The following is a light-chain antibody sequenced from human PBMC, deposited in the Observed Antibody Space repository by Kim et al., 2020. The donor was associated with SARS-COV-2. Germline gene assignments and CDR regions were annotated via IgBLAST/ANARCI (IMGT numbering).Light chain of an antibody. CDR3: QQYHAYWT. V-gene: IGKV1-5*01. CDR1: QSINKW. J-gene: IGKJ1*01. CDR2: DAS. Sequence: IQMTQSPSTLSASVGDRVTITSRASQSINKWLAWYQQKPGTAPKLLIYDASTLESGVASRFSGSGSETEFTLTISSLQPDDLATYYCQQYHAYWTFGQGTKVDIK.